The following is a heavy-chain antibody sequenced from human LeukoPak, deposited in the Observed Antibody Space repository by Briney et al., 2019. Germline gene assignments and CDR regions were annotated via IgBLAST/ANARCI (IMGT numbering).Heavy chain of an antibody. CDR3: ASSIGYSSSYYY. CDR1: GYSFTSYW. V-gene: IGHV5-51*01. D-gene: IGHD6-13*01. CDR2: IYPGDSDT. Sequence: GESLKISCKGSGYSFTSYWIGWARQMPGKGLEWMGNIYPGDSDTRYSPSFQGQVTLSADKSISTAYLQWGSLKASDTAMYYCASSIGYSSSYYYWGQGTLVTVSS. J-gene: IGHJ4*02.